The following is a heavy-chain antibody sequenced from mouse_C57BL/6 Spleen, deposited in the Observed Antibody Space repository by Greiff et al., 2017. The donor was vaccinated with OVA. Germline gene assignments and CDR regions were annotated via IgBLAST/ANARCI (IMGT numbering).Heavy chain of an antibody. V-gene: IGHV5-16*01. J-gene: IGHJ1*03. CDR2: INYDGSST. CDR3: ARALITTVVGGYFDV. Sequence: EVQVVESEGGLVQPGSSMKLSCTASGFTFSDYYMAWVRQVPEKGLEWVANINYDGSSTYYLDSLKSRFIISRDNAKNILYLQMSSLKSEDTATYYCARALITTVVGGYFDVWGTGTTVTVSS. D-gene: IGHD1-1*01. CDR1: GFTFSDYY.